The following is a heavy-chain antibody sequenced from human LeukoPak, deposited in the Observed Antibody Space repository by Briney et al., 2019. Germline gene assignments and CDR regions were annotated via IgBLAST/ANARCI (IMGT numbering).Heavy chain of an antibody. CDR3: ARWDSSGYHKYYFDY. J-gene: IGHJ4*02. CDR1: GFTVSSNY. CDR2: IYSGGST. V-gene: IGHV3-53*01. Sequence: GGSLRPSCAASGFTVSSNYMDWVRQAPGKGLEWVSIIYSGGSTYYADSVKGRFTISRDNSKNTLYLQMNSLTAEDPAVYYCARWDSSGYHKYYFDYWGQGTLVTVSS. D-gene: IGHD3-22*01.